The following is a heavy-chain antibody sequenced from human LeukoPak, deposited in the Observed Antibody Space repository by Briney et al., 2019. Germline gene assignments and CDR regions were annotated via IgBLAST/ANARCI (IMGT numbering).Heavy chain of an antibody. V-gene: IGHV4-59*01. J-gene: IGHJ3*02. D-gene: IGHD1-14*01. CDR3: ARNHAFDI. CDR1: GGSISSYY. CDR2: IYNSGST. Sequence: SETLSLTCTVSGGSISSYYWSWIRQPAGKGLEWIGYIYNSGSTNYNPSLKSRVTISADTSKNQFSLKLGSVTAADTAVYYCARNHAFDIWGQGTMVTVSS.